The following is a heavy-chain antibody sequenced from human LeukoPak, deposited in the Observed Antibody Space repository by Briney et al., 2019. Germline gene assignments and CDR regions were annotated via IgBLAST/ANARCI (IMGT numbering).Heavy chain of an antibody. CDR2: ISGSGGST. D-gene: IGHD3-10*01. J-gene: IGHJ4*02. CDR1: GFTFSSYA. V-gene: IGHV3-23*01. CDR3: ARDGLFTMVRGVIIQPKYKYDY. Sequence: PSGGSLRLSCAASGFTFSSYAMSWVRQAPGKGLEWVSAISGSGGSTYYADSVKGRFTISRDNSKNTLYLQMNSLRAEDTAVYYCARDGLFTMVRGVIIQPKYKYDYWGQGTLVTVSS.